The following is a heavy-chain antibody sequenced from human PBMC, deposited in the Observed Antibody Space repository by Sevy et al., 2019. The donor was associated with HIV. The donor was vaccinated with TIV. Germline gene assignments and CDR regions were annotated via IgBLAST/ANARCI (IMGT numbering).Heavy chain of an antibody. V-gene: IGHV3-11*01. J-gene: IGHJ3*02. D-gene: IGHD2-15*01. CDR1: GFTFSDYY. CDR3: ARGLGSSSDAFDI. CDR2: ISGSGATM. Sequence: GGSLRLSCAASGFTFSDYYMSWIRQGPEKGLEWISYISGSGATMFYADSMKGRFTISRDNAKNSLFLQINSLKAEDTAVYYCARGLGSSSDAFDIWGQGTMVTVSS.